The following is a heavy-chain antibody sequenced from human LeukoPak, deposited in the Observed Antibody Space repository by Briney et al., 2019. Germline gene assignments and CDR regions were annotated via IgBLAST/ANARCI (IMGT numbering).Heavy chain of an antibody. V-gene: IGHV3-23*01. CDR2: ISGGGGTT. CDR3: AKGNVRYYTSRWSGLVDS. J-gene: IGHJ5*02. D-gene: IGHD6-13*01. Sequence: PGGSLRLSCAASGFTFTNYAMSWVRQAPGKGLEWVSAISGGGGTTFYADSVRGRFTISRDDSKNTLYLQMTSLRVDDTSIYFCAKGNVRYYTSRWSGLVDSWGQGTLVTVSS. CDR1: GFTFTNYA.